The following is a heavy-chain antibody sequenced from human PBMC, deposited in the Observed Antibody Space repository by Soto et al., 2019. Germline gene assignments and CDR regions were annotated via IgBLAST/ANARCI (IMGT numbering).Heavy chain of an antibody. CDR3: AREGYSSGWYGDAFDI. CDR1: GGTFSSYA. J-gene: IGHJ3*02. CDR2: IIPIFGTA. V-gene: IGHV1-69*01. D-gene: IGHD6-19*01. Sequence: HVQLVQSGAEVKKPGSSVKVSCKASGGTFSSYAISWVRQAPGQGLEWMGGIIPIFGTANYAQKFQGRVTITADESTSKAYMELSSLRSEDTAVYYWAREGYSSGWYGDAFDIWGQGTMVTVAS.